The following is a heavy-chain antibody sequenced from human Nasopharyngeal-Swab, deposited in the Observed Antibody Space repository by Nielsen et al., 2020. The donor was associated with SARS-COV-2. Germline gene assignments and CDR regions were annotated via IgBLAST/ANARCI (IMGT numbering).Heavy chain of an antibody. CDR1: GGSFSGYY. V-gene: IGHV4-34*01. J-gene: IGHJ4*02. CDR2: INHSGST. D-gene: IGHD6-13*01. Sequence: GSLRLSCAVYGGSFSGYYWSWIRQPPGKGLEWIGEINHSGSTNYNPSLKSRVTISVDTPKNQFSLKLSSVTAADTAVYYCARSLAAAGYDYWGQGTLVTVSS. CDR3: ARSLAAAGYDY.